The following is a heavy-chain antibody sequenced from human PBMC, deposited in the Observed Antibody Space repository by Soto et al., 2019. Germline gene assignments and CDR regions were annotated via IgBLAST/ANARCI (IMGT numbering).Heavy chain of an antibody. D-gene: IGHD6-19*01. CDR2: IKQDGSEK. CDR1: GFTFSNFW. CDR3: ARDSPEVAGTYYHYGMDA. Sequence: EVQLVESGGGSVQPGGSLRLSCAASGFTFSNFWMTWVRQAPGKGLEWVATIKQDGSEKPYVDSVKGRFSISRDNAKNPLDLQMNHLRVDDTAVYYCARDSPEVAGTYYHYGMDAWGRGTTITVSS. J-gene: IGHJ6*02. V-gene: IGHV3-7*01.